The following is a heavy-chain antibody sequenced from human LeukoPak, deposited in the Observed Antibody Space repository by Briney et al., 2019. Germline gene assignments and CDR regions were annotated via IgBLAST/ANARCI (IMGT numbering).Heavy chain of an antibody. CDR3: AKNGYFNYWYYYMDV. J-gene: IGHJ6*03. D-gene: IGHD6-13*01. V-gene: IGHV3-23*01. CDR2: ISGSGGST. Sequence: GGSLRLSCAASGFTFSSYAVSWVRQAPGKGLEWVSAISGSGGSTYYADSVKGRFTISRDNSKNTLYLQMNSLRAEDTAVYYCAKNGYFNYWYYYMDVWGKGTTVTVSS. CDR1: GFTFSSYA.